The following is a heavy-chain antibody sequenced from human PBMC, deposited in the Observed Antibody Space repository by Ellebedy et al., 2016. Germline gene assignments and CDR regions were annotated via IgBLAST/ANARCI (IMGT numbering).Heavy chain of an antibody. V-gene: IGHV1-69*04. J-gene: IGHJ6*02. D-gene: IGHD5-18*01. CDR2: IISILGIA. CDR3: AREGTAMRGGNYGMDV. Sequence: SVKVSXXASGGTFSSYAISWVRQAPGQGLEWMGRIISILGIANYAQKFQGRVTITADKSTSTAYMELSSLRSEDTAVYYCAREGTAMRGGNYGMDVWGQGTTVTVSS. CDR1: GGTFSSYA.